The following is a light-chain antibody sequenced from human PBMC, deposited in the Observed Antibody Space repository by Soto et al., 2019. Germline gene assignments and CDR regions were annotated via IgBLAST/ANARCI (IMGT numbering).Light chain of an antibody. CDR3: QQFRNWPWT. Sequence: EIVLPQSPGTLSVSPGDRVTLSCRASQSISINLAWYQHKPGQAPRLLIHGASTRATGVPARISGSGSGTEFTLTISSLQSEDFAVYYCQQFRNWPWTFGQGTKVEVK. J-gene: IGKJ1*01. V-gene: IGKV3D-15*01. CDR1: QSISIN. CDR2: GAS.